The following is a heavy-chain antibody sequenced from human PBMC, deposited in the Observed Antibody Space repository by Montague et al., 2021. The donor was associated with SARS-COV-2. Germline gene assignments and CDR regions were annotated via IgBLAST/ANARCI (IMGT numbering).Heavy chain of an antibody. Sequence: SETLSLTCTVSGGSISSSSYYWGWIRQPPGKGLEWIGSIYYSGSTYYNPSLKSRVTISVETSKNQFSLKLSSVTAADTAVYYCARFYRVLPAASFDYWGQGTLVTVSS. CDR2: IYYSGST. CDR1: GGSISSSSYY. V-gene: IGHV4-39*01. J-gene: IGHJ4*02. CDR3: ARFYRVLPAASFDY. D-gene: IGHD2-2*01.